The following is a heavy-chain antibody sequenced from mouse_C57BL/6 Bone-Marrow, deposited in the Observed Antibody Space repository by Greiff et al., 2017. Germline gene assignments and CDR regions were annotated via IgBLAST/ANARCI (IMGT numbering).Heavy chain of an antibody. D-gene: IGHD1-1*01. CDR2: IYPGSGST. Sequence: VQLQQSGAELVKPGASVKMSCKASGYTFTSYWITWVKQRPGQGLEWIGDIYPGSGSTNYNEKFKSKATLTVDTSSSTAYMQLSSLTSEDSAVYCCARGTTVVATDYWGQGTTLTVSS. J-gene: IGHJ2*01. CDR1: GYTFTSYW. V-gene: IGHV1-55*01. CDR3: ARGTTVVATDY.